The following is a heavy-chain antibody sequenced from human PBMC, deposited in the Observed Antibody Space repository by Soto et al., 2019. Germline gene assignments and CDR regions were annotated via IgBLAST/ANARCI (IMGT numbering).Heavy chain of an antibody. CDR2: IYHSGST. V-gene: IGHV4-30-2*01. CDR1: GGSISSGGYS. J-gene: IGHJ6*02. Sequence: QLQLQESGSGLVKPSQTLFLTCAVSGGSISSGGYSWSWIRQPPGKGLEWIGYIYHSGSTYYNPSLEDRGTTSVDRSKNQFSLKLSSVTAADTAVYYCASTQGHYYYYYGMDVWGQGTTVTVSS. D-gene: IGHD2-15*01. CDR3: ASTQGHYYYYYGMDV.